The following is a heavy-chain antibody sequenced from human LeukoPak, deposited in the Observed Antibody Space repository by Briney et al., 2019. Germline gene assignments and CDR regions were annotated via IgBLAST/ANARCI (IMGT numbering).Heavy chain of an antibody. CDR3: ASQGGVTGTYVTRGVDY. V-gene: IGHV4-34*01. CDR1: SGSFSGYY. Sequence: SETLSLTCAVYSGSFSGYYWSWIHQPPGKGLEWIGEINHSGSTNYNPSLKSRVTISVDTSKNQFSLKLSSVTAADTAVYYCASQGGVTGTYVTRGVDYWGQGTLVTVSS. CDR2: INHSGST. J-gene: IGHJ4*02. D-gene: IGHD1-7*01.